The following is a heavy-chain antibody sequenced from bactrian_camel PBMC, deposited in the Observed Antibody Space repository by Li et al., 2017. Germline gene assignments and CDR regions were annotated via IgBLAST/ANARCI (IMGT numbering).Heavy chain of an antibody. Sequence: HAQLVESGGGLVQPGGSLTLSCRASVDPLPGNNMAWFRQAPGKEREGLAAVDRRGQIQYSESVESRFTVSRDRANKTLDLQMNSLKSEDTALYYCAIDIRYGGAPGQGTQVTVS. CDR1: VDPLPGNN. J-gene: IGHJ4*01. D-gene: IGHD6*01. CDR2: VDRRGQI. V-gene: IGHV3S53*01.